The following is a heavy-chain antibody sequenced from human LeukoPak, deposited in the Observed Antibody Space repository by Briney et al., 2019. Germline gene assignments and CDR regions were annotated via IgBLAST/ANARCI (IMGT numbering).Heavy chain of an antibody. CDR3: AREPRSGDYYYYYGMDV. CDR1: GGTFSSYA. Sequence: SVKLSCKASGGTFSSYAISWVRQAPGQGLEWIGGIIPIFGTANYAQKFQGRVTITADESTSTAYMELSSLRAEDTAVYYCAREPRSGDYYYYYGMDVWGQGTTVTVSS. V-gene: IGHV1-69*01. J-gene: IGHJ6*02. CDR2: IIPIFGTA.